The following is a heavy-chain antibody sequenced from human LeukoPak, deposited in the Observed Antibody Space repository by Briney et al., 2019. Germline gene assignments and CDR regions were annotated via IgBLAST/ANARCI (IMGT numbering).Heavy chain of an antibody. J-gene: IGHJ4*02. CDR3: ARGTDIVVVPAEIDY. V-gene: IGHV3-66*01. CDR1: GFTVSSNY. CDR2: IYSGGST. D-gene: IGHD2-2*01. Sequence: GGSLRLSCAASGFTVSSNYMSWVRQAPGKGLEWVSVIYSGGSTYYADSVKDRFTISRDNSKNTLYLQMNSLRAEDTAVYYCARGTDIVVVPAEIDYWGQGTLVTVSS.